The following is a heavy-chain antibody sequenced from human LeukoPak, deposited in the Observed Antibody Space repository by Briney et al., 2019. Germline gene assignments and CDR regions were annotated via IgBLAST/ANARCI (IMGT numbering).Heavy chain of an antibody. CDR1: GFTFSSYW. V-gene: IGHV3-7*01. Sequence: QTGGSLRLSCAASGFTFSSYWMSWVRQAPGKGLEWVANVKQDGSEKYYVDSVKGRFTISRDNAKNSLYLQMNSLRAEDTAVYYCARMGLDYDILTGDYYYYYYMDVWGKGTTVTVSS. D-gene: IGHD3-9*01. J-gene: IGHJ6*03. CDR2: VKQDGSEK. CDR3: ARMGLDYDILTGDYYYYYYMDV.